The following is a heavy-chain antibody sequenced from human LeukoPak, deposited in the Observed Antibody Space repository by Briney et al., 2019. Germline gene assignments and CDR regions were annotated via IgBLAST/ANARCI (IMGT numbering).Heavy chain of an antibody. D-gene: IGHD6-6*01. J-gene: IGHJ4*02. CDR3: ARAPSYSSSSMARY. Sequence: GASVKVSCKASGYTFTSYGISWVRQAPGQGLEWMGWISAYNGNTNYAQKLQGRVTMTTDTSTSTAYMELRSPRSDDTAVYYCARAPSYSSSSMARYWGQGTLVTVSS. CDR1: GYTFTSYG. CDR2: ISAYNGNT. V-gene: IGHV1-18*01.